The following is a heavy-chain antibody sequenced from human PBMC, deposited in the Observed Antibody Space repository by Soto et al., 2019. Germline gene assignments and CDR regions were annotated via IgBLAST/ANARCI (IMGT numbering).Heavy chain of an antibody. J-gene: IGHJ4*02. D-gene: IGHD3-9*01. Sequence: SETLSLTCTVSGGSISSYYWSWIRQPPGKGLEWIGYIYYSGSTNYNPSLKSRVTISVDTSKNQFSLKLSSVTAADTAVYYCARTDYDILTGYEYYFDYWGQGTLVTVSS. CDR3: ARTDYDILTGYEYYFDY. V-gene: IGHV4-59*08. CDR1: GGSISSYY. CDR2: IYYSGST.